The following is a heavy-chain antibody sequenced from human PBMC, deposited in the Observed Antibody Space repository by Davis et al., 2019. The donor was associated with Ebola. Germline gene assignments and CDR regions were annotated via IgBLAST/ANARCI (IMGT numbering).Heavy chain of an antibody. J-gene: IGHJ5*02. CDR1: GYSFTSYW. V-gene: IGHV5-51*01. D-gene: IGHD3-10*01. CDR2: IYPGDSDT. CDR3: ARQGIGGSYPMNWFDP. Sequence: GESLKISCKGSGYSFTSYWIGWVRQMPGKGLEWMGIIYPGDSDTRYGPSFQGQVTISADKSISTAYLQWSSLKASDTAMYYCARQGIGGSYPMNWFDPWGQGTLVTVSS.